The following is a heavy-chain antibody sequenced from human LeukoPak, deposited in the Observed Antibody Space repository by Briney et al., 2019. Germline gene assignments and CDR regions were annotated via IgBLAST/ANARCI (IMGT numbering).Heavy chain of an antibody. CDR2: IRSKAYGGTT. Sequence: GGSLRLSCTSSGFSFGDYSMTWVRQAPGKGLEWVGFIRSKAYGGTTDYAALVKGRFTISRDDSTNTLYLQMNSLRAEDTAVYYCARWAGAILTDYWGQGTLVTVSS. V-gene: IGHV3-49*04. D-gene: IGHD1-26*01. CDR1: GFSFGDYS. CDR3: ARWAGAILTDY. J-gene: IGHJ4*02.